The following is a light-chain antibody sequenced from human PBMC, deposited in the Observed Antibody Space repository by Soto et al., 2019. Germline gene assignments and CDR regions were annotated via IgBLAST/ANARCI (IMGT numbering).Light chain of an antibody. CDR3: QQYNSYSLPT. CDR1: QSISSW. Sequence: DIQMTQSPSTLSASVGDRVTITCRASQSISSWLAWYQQKPGKAPKLLIYKASSLESGVPSRFSGSGSGTEFTLPISSLQPDDFATYYCQQYNSYSLPTFGQGTKLEIK. J-gene: IGKJ2*01. V-gene: IGKV1-5*03. CDR2: KAS.